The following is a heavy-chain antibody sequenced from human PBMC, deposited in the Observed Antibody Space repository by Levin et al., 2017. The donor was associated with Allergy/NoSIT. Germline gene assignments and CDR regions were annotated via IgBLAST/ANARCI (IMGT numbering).Heavy chain of an antibody. V-gene: IGHV1-18*01. CDR2: ISAYNGNT. CDR3: ARDTPVVVVTAADAFDI. CDR1: GYTFTSYG. Sequence: GESLKISCKASGYTFTSYGISWVRQAPGQGLEWMGWISAYNGNTNYAQKLQGRVTMTTDTSTSTAYMELRSLRSDDTAVYYCARDTPVVVVTAADAFDIWGQGTMVTVSS. D-gene: IGHD2-21*02. J-gene: IGHJ3*02.